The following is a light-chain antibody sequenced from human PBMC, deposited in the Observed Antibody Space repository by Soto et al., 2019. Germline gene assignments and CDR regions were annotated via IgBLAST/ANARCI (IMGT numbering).Light chain of an antibody. Sequence: QSVLTQPPSESGTPGQRVTISCSGSSTNIGSNTVNWYQQFPGTAPKLLIYSNNQRSSGVPDRFSGSKSGTSASLDISALKSEDEADYYCEAWYDNLNGWVFGGGTKLTVL. CDR1: STNIGSNT. CDR3: EAWYDNLNGWV. V-gene: IGLV1-44*01. J-gene: IGLJ3*02. CDR2: SNN.